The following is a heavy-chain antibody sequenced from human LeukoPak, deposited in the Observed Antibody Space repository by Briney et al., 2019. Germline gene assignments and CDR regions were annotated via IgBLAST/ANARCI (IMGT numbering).Heavy chain of an antibody. CDR3: ARDLDQYSGRFGGFGHDF. D-gene: IGHD1-26*01. J-gene: IGHJ4*02. CDR1: GYTFTSYG. V-gene: IGHV1-18*01. Sequence: ASVKVSCKASGYTFTSYGINWVRQAPGQGLEWMGWISAYNGNTNYAQKLQGRVTMTTDTSTSTAYMELRSLRSDDTAVYYCARDLDQYSGRFGGFGHDFWGQGTLVTVSS. CDR2: ISAYNGNT.